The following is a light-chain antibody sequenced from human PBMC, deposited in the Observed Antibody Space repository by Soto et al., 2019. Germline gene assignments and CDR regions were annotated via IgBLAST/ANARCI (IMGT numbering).Light chain of an antibody. V-gene: IGLV1-51*01. CDR3: GSWDSSLSAYV. J-gene: IGLJ1*01. Sequence: QSALTQPASVSGSPGQSIAISCTGSSSDVGIYNYVSWYQQHPGKVPKLLIYDDNKRPSGIPDRFSDSKSGTSATLGITGFQTGDEADYYCGSWDSSLSAYVFGTGTKLTVL. CDR1: SSDVGIYNY. CDR2: DDN.